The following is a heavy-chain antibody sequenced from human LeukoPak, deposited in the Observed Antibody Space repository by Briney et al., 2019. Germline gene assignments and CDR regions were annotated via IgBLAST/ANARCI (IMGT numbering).Heavy chain of an antibody. J-gene: IGHJ4*02. CDR1: GFTFSSYS. V-gene: IGHV3-48*01. Sequence: PGGSLRLSCAASGFTFSSYSMNWVRQAPGKGLEWVSYISSSSSTIYYADSVKGRFTISRVNSKNTLYLQMNSLRTEDTAVYYCARDYCSSTSCLFDYWGQGTLVTVSS. CDR2: ISSSSSTI. D-gene: IGHD2-2*01. CDR3: ARDYCSSTSCLFDY.